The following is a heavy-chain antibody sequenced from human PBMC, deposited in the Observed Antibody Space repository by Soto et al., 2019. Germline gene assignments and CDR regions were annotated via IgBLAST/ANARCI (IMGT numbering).Heavy chain of an antibody. D-gene: IGHD2-2*01. Sequence: WSWISQPPGKGLEWIGYIYYSGSTYYNPSLKSRVTISVDTSKNQFSLKLSSVTAADTAVYYCDRGKVVPGMDVWGQGTTVTVSS. J-gene: IGHJ6*02. V-gene: IGHV4-30-4*01. CDR2: IYYSGST. CDR3: DRGKVVPGMDV.